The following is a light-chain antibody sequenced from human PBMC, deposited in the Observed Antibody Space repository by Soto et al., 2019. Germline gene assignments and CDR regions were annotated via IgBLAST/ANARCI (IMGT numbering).Light chain of an antibody. J-gene: IGKJ5*01. Sequence: IQRTHSPSSLSASVLYRVTISFLASQGIGNALGWYQQKPGKPPKVLIYGASNLQSGVPPRFSGSGSGTDFTLTISSLQPEDSATYYCRQHNSFPITFGQGTRLEIK. CDR2: GAS. V-gene: IGKV1-17*01. CDR1: QGIGNA. CDR3: RQHNSFPIT.